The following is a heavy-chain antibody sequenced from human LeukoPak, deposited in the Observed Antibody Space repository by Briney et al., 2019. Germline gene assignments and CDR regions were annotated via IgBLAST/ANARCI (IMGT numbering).Heavy chain of an antibody. V-gene: IGHV4-38-2*02. D-gene: IGHD6-19*01. Sequence: PSETLSLTCALSTFSITVRAYYWAWIRQPGGKGLEWIVTIHDTGTTFYNPSLKSRVTMSVDTSKNQFTLKLFSVSAAYTAVYYCARDGSDTFHWYDPWGQGTPVTVSS. CDR1: TFSITVRAYY. CDR2: IHDTGTT. J-gene: IGHJ5*02. CDR3: ARDGSDTFHWYDP.